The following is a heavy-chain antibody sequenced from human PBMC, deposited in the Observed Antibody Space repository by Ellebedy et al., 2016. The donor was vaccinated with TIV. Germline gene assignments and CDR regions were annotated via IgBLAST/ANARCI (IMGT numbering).Heavy chain of an antibody. CDR2: IGGSDTT. CDR3: TKDPPHY. J-gene: IGHJ4*02. CDR1: GFTFSSSG. V-gene: IGHV3-23*01. Sequence: PGGSLRLSCVTSGFTFSSSGMAWVRQAPAQGLEFVSVIGGSDTTYYADSVQGRFTISRDNSKNTLYLQMNSLGVEDTALYYCTKDPPHYWGQGTLVTVSS.